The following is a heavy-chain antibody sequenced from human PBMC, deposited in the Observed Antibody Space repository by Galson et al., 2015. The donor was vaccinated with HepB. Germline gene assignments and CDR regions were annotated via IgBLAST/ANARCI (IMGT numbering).Heavy chain of an antibody. CDR1: GFTFSGYA. J-gene: IGHJ3*02. V-gene: IGHV3-23*01. CDR2: ISASTTST. D-gene: IGHD2-15*01. Sequence: SLRLSCAGSGFTFSGYAMGWVRQAPGKGLGWVSSISASTTSTFYADSVKGRFTISRDNSKNTLFLQMNSLRAEDSAVYYCAYCSGGSCYSHGFDIRGQGTAVTVSS. CDR3: AYCSGGSCYSHGFDI.